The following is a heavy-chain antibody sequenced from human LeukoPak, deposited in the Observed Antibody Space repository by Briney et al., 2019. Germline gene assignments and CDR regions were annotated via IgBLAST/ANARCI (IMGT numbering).Heavy chain of an antibody. CDR1: GGTFSSYA. J-gene: IGHJ5*02. V-gene: IGHV1-18*01. CDR3: ATVDVWGSYRYHWFDP. D-gene: IGHD3-16*02. Sequence: ASVKVSCKASGGTFSSYAISWVRQAPGQGLEWMGWISAYNGNTNYAQKLQGRVTMTTDTSTSTAYMELRSLRSDDTAVYYCATVDVWGSYRYHWFDPWGQGTLVTVSS. CDR2: ISAYNGNT.